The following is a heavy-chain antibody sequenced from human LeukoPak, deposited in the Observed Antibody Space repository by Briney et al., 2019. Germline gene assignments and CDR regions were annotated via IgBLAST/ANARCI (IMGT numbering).Heavy chain of an antibody. CDR1: GFTFSSYG. CDR3: ARGMATIDGYYYYMDV. J-gene: IGHJ6*03. CDR2: ISSSSSTI. D-gene: IGHD5-24*01. V-gene: IGHV3-48*01. Sequence: GGSLRLSCAASGFTFSSYGMTWVRQAPGKGLEWVSYISSSSSTIYYADSVKGRFTISRDNAKNSLYLQMNSLRAEDTAVYYCARGMATIDGYYYYMDVWGKGTTVTVS.